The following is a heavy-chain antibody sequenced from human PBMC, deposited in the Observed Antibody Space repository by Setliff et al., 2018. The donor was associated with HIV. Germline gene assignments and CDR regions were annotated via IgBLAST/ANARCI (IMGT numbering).Heavy chain of an antibody. J-gene: IGHJ4*02. V-gene: IGHV1-69*13. CDR2: IHPIFGTT. CDR1: GGTFSSYI. CDR3: ARGIPRGTVFGVVGYFDY. Sequence: GASVKVSCKASGGTFSSYITAWVRQAPGQGLEWMGGIHPIFGTTNYARDFMGRVSITADESTDTAYMEFSSLRSDDSAIYYCARGIPRGTVFGVVGYFDYWGQGTPVTVSS. D-gene: IGHD3-3*01.